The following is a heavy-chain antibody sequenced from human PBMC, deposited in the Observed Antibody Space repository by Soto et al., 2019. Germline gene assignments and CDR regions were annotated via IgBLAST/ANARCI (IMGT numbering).Heavy chain of an antibody. CDR2: IDNDGRGT. Sequence: EEKLVESGGGLVQSGGSLRLSCAASEFTFSSYWMHWVRQAPGKGLVWVSRIDNDGRGTIYADSVKGRFTVTRDNTKNTLYLQMNSLRDDDTAVYYCSRGGFNHGFDIWGQGTMVTVSS. J-gene: IGHJ3*02. V-gene: IGHV3-74*01. CDR3: SRGGFNHGFDI. CDR1: EFTFSSYW.